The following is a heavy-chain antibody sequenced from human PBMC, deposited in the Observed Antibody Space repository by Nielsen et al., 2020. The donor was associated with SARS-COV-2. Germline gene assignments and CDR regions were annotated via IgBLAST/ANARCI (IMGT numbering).Heavy chain of an antibody. CDR1: GFSFNRND. V-gene: IGHV3-30*03. CDR2: ISSDGREK. Sequence: GGSLRLSCAASGFSFNRNDMHWVRQAPGKGLEWVAVISSDGREKKYGGFVQGRFSISRDNSKNTLYLEMDSLTHDDTAIYYCARDFGLDLWGRGTLVSVSS. CDR3: ARDFGLDL. J-gene: IGHJ4*02. D-gene: IGHD3-3*01.